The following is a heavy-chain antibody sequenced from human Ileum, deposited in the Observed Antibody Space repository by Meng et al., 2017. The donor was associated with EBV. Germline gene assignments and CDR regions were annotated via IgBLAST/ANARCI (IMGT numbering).Heavy chain of an antibody. Sequence: GQLGESGGGVVKHGGYLRLSCADSVFTFTNDWMGWVRQAPGKGLEWVGRIRNKTNGGTADYAAPVKGRFSISRDDSKNTLYLQMNSLKIEDTAMYYCTTGKQWLVPWGQGTLVTVSS. J-gene: IGHJ5*02. CDR3: TTGKQWLVP. CDR2: IRNKTNGGTA. CDR1: VFTFTNDW. V-gene: IGHV3-15*01. D-gene: IGHD6-19*01.